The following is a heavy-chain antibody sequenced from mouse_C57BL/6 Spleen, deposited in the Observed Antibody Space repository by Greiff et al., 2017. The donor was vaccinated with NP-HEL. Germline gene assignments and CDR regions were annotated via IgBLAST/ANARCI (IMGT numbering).Heavy chain of an antibody. Sequence: EVQLQQSGPGLVKPSPSLSLSCSVTGYSITSGYYWNWIRQFPGNKLEWMGYITYDGSNNYNPSLKDRISITRDTSKNQFFLKLNTVTTEDTATYYGAGDYYGSSYGCLAYWGQGTLVTVSA. CDR3: AGDYYGSSYGCLAY. D-gene: IGHD1-1*01. CDR2: ITYDGSN. V-gene: IGHV3-6*01. CDR1: GYSITSGYY. J-gene: IGHJ3*01.